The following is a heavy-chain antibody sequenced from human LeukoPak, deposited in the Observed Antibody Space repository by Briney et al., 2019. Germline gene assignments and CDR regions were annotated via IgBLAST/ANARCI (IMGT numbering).Heavy chain of an antibody. CDR2: ISYDGSNK. CDR1: GFTFSSYA. V-gene: IGHV3-30-3*01. J-gene: IGHJ4*02. D-gene: IGHD2-21*02. Sequence: GGSLRLSCAASGFTFSSYAIRWVRQAPGKGLEWVAVISYDGSNKYYADSVRGRFTISRDNSKTTLYLQMNSLRAEDTAVYYCARDLKHIVVVTAILGNYWGQGTLVTVSS. CDR3: ARDLKHIVVVTAILGNY.